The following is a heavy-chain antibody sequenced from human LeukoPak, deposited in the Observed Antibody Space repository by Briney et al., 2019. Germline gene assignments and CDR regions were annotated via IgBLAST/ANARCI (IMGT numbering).Heavy chain of an antibody. D-gene: IGHD5-24*01. Sequence: ASVKVSCKASGYTFTSYAMNWVRQAPGQGLEWMGWINPNSGGTNYAQKFQGRVTMTRDTSISTAYMELSRLRSDDTAVYYCARDLGRDSNSREMATIKEGRGYWGQGTLVTVSS. V-gene: IGHV1-2*02. CDR2: INPNSGGT. CDR3: ARDLGRDSNSREMATIKEGRGY. CDR1: GYTFTSYA. J-gene: IGHJ4*02.